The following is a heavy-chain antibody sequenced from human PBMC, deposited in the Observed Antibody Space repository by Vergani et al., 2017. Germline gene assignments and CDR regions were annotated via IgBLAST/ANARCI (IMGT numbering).Heavy chain of an antibody. CDR3: ARGGLLWFGELLPHFDY. D-gene: IGHD3-10*01. CDR1: GFTVSSNY. V-gene: IGHV3-66*02. J-gene: IGHJ4*02. CDR2: IYSGGST. Sequence: EVQLVESGGGLVQPGGSLRLSCAASGFTVSSNYMSWVRQAPGKGLEWVSVIYSGGSTYYADSVKGRFTISRDNSKTTLYLQMNSLRAEDTAVYYCARGGLLWFGELLPHFDYWGQGTLVTVSS.